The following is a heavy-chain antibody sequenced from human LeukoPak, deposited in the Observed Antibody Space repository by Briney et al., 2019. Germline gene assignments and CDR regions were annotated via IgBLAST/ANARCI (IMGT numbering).Heavy chain of an antibody. CDR1: GGSFSGYY. J-gene: IGHJ4*02. CDR3: ARGVYCSSTSCSGRYFDY. CDR2: INHSGST. D-gene: IGHD2-2*01. V-gene: IGHV4-34*01. Sequence: PSETLSLTCAVYGGSFSGYYWSWIRQPPGKGLEWIGEINHSGSTNYNPSLKGRVTISVDTSKNQFSLKLSSVTAAGTAVYYCARGVYCSSTSCSGRYFDYWGQGTLVTVSS.